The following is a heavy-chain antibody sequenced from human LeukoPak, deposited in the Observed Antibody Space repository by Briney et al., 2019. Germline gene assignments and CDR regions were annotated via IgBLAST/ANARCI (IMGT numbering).Heavy chain of an antibody. CDR3: LAVAGTEPGFFDY. CDR2: ISYDASNK. CDR1: GFTFSSYA. J-gene: IGHJ4*02. Sequence: PGRSLRLSCAASGFTFSSYAMHWVRQAPGKGLEWVAVISYDASNKYYADSVEGRFTISRDNSKNTLYLQMNSLRAEDTAVYYCLAVAGTEPGFFDYWGQGTLVTVSS. D-gene: IGHD6-19*01. V-gene: IGHV3-30*04.